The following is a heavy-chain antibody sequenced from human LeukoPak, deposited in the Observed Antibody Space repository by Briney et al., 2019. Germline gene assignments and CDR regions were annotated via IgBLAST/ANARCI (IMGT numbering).Heavy chain of an antibody. CDR2: INHSGST. V-gene: IGHV4-34*01. D-gene: IGHD4-23*01. CDR1: GVSFSGYY. J-gene: IGHJ4*02. CDR3: ARALNYGGIPEDY. Sequence: SETLSLTCAVYGVSFSGYYWSWIRQPPGKGLEWIGEINHSGSTNYNPSLKSRVTISVDTSKNQFSLKLSSVTAADTAVYYCARALNYGGIPEDYWGQGTLVTVSS.